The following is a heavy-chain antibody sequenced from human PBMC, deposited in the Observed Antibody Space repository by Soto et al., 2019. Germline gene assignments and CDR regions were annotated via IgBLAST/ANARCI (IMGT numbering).Heavy chain of an antibody. CDR2: INPSGGST. D-gene: IGHD6-13*01. V-gene: IGHV1-46*01. Sequence: GASVKVSCKASGYTFTSNYVHWVRRAPGQGLEWMGIINPSGGSTNYAQRFQGRVTVTRDTSTSTVYMELSSLRSEDTAVYYCARDHSIAAAGAWWLDPWGQETLVTVSS. J-gene: IGHJ5*02. CDR1: GYTFTSNY. CDR3: ARDHSIAAAGAWWLDP.